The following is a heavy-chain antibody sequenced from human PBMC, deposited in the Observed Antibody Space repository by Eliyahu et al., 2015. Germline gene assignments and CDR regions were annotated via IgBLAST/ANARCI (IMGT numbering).Heavy chain of an antibody. CDR1: GFTFRSXX. CDR3: AKDTHSSSWYGMGDFGFDP. Sequence: EVQLLESGGGLVQPGGSLXLSCAASGFTFRSXXMSWVXQXPGKGGGWVSAISGSGGSTYYADPVKGRFTISRDNSKNTLYLQMNSLRAEDTAVYYCAKDTHSSSWYGMGDFGFDPWGQGTLVTVSS. CDR2: ISGSGGST. V-gene: IGHV3-23*01. J-gene: IGHJ5*02. D-gene: IGHD6-13*01.